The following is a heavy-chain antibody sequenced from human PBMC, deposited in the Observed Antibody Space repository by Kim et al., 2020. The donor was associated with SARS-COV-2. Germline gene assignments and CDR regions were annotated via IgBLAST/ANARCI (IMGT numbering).Heavy chain of an antibody. CDR2: ISADGVKT. D-gene: IGHD2-2*01. CDR1: GFTFEDYA. V-gene: IGHV3-43*02. CDR3: AKDICSSTSCPYYYYYGMDV. Sequence: GGSLRLSCAASGFTFEDYAMNWVRQLPGKGLEWVSLISADGVKTYYADSVRGRFTISRDNNKNSLYLQMNSLSSEDTAFYFCAKDICSSTSCPYYYYYGMDVWGPGPTVIVSS. J-gene: IGHJ6*02.